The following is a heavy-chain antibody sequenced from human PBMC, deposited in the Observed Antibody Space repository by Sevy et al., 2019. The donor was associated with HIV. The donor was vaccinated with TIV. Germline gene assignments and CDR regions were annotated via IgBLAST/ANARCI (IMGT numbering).Heavy chain of an antibody. D-gene: IGHD1-26*01. CDR2: IRYDGSNK. V-gene: IGHV3-30*02. CDR3: AKARGSGSYYSDY. CDR1: GFTFSSYG. J-gene: IGHJ4*02. Sequence: GGSLRLSCAASGFTFSSYGMHWVRQAPGKGLEWVAFIRYDGSNKYYADSVKGRFTISRDNSKNTLYLQMNSLRAEDTAVYYCAKARGSGSYYSDYWGQGTLVTVSS.